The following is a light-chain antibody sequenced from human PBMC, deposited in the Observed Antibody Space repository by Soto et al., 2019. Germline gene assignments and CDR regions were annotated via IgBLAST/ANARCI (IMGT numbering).Light chain of an antibody. CDR3: SSYTDSSPFV. V-gene: IGLV2-14*01. CDR2: DVS. CDR1: SSDVGGSDY. Sequence: QSALTQPASVSGSPGQSVTISCTGTSSDVGGSDYVSWYQQHPGKAPKLMIYDVSNRPSGVSNRFSGSKSGNTASLTISGLQAEDEADYYCSSYTDSSPFVFGTGTKLTVL. J-gene: IGLJ1*01.